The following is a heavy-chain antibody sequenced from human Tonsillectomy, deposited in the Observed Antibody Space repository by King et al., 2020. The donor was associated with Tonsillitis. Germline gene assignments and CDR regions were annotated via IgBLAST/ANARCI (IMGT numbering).Heavy chain of an antibody. Sequence: VQLVESGGGLVQPGGSLRLSCAASGFTFSNYAMSWVRQAPGKGLEWVSVISGSSGSTYYADPVEGRFTISRDNSKKTLFLQMNSLRAEDSAVYYCAKVYDSSGYFYVYAFDIWGQGTMVTVSS. CDR2: ISGSSGST. CDR3: AKVYDSSGYFYVYAFDI. CDR1: GFTFSNYA. V-gene: IGHV3-23*04. J-gene: IGHJ3*02. D-gene: IGHD3-22*01.